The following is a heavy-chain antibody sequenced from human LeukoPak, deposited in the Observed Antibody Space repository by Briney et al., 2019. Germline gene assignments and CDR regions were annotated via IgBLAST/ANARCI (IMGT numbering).Heavy chain of an antibody. CDR3: AKDQGSSGRLYGMDV. J-gene: IGHJ6*02. CDR1: GFTFSSYA. CDR2: ISGSGGST. Sequence: PGGSLRLSCAASGFTFSSYAMSWVRQAPEKGLEWVSAISGSGGSTYYADSVKGRFTISRDNSKNTLYLQMNSLRAEDTAVYYCAKDQGSSGRLYGMDVWGQGTTVTVSS. V-gene: IGHV3-23*01. D-gene: IGHD6-6*01.